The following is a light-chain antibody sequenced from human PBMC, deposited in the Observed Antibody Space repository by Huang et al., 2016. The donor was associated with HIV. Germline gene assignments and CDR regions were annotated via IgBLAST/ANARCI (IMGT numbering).Light chain of an antibody. J-gene: IGKJ4*01. Sequence: EIVSTQSPATLSLSPGERATLSCRASQSISNYLAWFQQKPGQGPRPLIYNASNRATGVPARFSGSGSGTDFTLTINRLESEDFAVYDCQQRRRTFGGGTKVEIK. V-gene: IGKV3-11*01. CDR1: QSISNY. CDR3: QQRRRT. CDR2: NAS.